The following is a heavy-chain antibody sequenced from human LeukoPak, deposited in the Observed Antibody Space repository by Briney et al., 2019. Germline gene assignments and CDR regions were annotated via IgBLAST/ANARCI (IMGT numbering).Heavy chain of an antibody. V-gene: IGHV4-59*08. D-gene: IGHD3-10*01. J-gene: IGHJ3*02. CDR1: GGSISSYY. CDR3: ASHYFDDTFDI. Sequence: SETLSLTCTVSGGSISSYYWSWIRQPPGKGLEWIGYIHHSGNTNYNPSLKSRVTISVDTSKSQFSLKLSSVTAADTAVYYCASHYFDDTFDIWGRGTVVTVSS. CDR2: IHHSGNT.